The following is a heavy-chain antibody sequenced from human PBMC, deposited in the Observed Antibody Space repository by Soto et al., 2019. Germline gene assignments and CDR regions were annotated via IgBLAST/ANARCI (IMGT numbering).Heavy chain of an antibody. Sequence: GESRTTSRKGSGYSFPSYWPSWVRQMPGKGQEWMGRIDPNDSYTNYSPSFQGHVTISADKSISTAYLQWSSLKASDTAMYYCARHGTRYYSMDVWGQGTTVTVSS. J-gene: IGHJ6*02. D-gene: IGHD1-26*01. CDR3: ARHGTRYYSMDV. CDR1: GYSFPSYW. V-gene: IGHV5-10-1*01. CDR2: IDPNDSYT.